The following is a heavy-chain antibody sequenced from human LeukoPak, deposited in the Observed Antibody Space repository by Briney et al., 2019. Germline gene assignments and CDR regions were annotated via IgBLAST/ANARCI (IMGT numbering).Heavy chain of an antibody. CDR2: IRYDGSNK. J-gene: IGHJ4*02. Sequence: PGGSLRLSCAASGFTFSSYGMHWVRQAPGKGLEWVAFIRYDGSNKYYADSVKGRFTISRDNSKNTLYLQMNSLRAEDTAVYYCARVNTAMALFDYWGQGTLVTVSS. CDR3: ARVNTAMALFDY. D-gene: IGHD5-18*01. V-gene: IGHV3-30*02. CDR1: GFTFSSYG.